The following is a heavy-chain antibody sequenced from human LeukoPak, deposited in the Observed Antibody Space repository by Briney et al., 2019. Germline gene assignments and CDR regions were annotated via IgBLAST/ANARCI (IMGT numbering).Heavy chain of an antibody. CDR3: ARSRDVFNLFDY. CDR1: GFTFSDYY. CDR2: ITSSSNTI. J-gene: IGHJ4*02. Sequence: GSLRLSCAASGFTFSDYYMSWIRQAPGKGLEWVSYITSSSNTIYYADSVKGRFTISRDNAKNSLYLQMNSLRVEDTAVYYCARSRDVFNLFDYWGQGSLVTVSS. V-gene: IGHV3-11*04. D-gene: IGHD5-24*01.